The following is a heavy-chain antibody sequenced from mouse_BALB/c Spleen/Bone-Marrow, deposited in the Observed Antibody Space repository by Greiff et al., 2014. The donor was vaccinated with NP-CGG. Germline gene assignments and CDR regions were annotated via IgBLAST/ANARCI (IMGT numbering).Heavy chain of an antibody. CDR1: GFTFSSYT. V-gene: IGHV5-9*03. J-gene: IGHJ2*01. Sequence: EVQLVESGGGLVKPGGSLKLSCAASGFTFSSYTMSWVRQTPEKRLEWVATISSGGGNTYYPDSMKGRFTISRDNAKNNLYLQMSSLGSEDTALYYCARAYYRYPFDYWGQGTTLTVSS. CDR3: ARAYYRYPFDY. CDR2: ISSGGGNT. D-gene: IGHD2-14*01.